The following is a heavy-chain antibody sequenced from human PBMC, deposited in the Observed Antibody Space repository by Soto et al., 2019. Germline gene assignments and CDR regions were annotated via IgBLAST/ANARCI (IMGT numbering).Heavy chain of an antibody. J-gene: IGHJ4*02. CDR1: GGSISSGGYY. V-gene: IGHV4-31*03. Sequence: SETLSLTCTVSGGSISSGGYYWSWIRQHPGKGLEWIGYIYYSGSTYYNPSLKSRVTISVDTSKNQFSLKLSSVTAADTAVYYCARETPTMVRGVIIRIVDYWGQGTLVTVSS. CDR2: IYYSGST. CDR3: ARETPTMVRGVIIRIVDY. D-gene: IGHD3-10*01.